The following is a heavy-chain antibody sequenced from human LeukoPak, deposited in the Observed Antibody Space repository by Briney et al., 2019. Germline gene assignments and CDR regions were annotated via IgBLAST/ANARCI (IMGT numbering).Heavy chain of an antibody. CDR2: INHSGST. V-gene: IGHV4-34*01. Sequence: SETLSLTCAVYGGSFRGYYWSCIRQPPGKGREWIWEINHSGSTNYNPSLKSRVTISVDTSKNQFSLKLSSVTAADTAVYYCAGAGSSGDSPPVGYWGQGTLVTVSS. CDR1: GGSFRGYY. D-gene: IGHD3-22*01. J-gene: IGHJ4*02. CDR3: AGAGSSGDSPPVGY.